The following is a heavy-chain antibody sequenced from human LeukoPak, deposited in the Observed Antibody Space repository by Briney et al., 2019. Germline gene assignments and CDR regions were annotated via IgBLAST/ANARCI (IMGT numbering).Heavy chain of an antibody. CDR2: IRSKAYGGTT. Sequence: GGSLRLSCTTSGFTFGDYAMSWVRQAPGKGLEWVGFIRSKAYGGTTEYAASVKGRFTISRDDSKSIAYLQMNSLNTEDTAVYSCQTYYYDTSGYYYIDQWGQGTLVTVSS. J-gene: IGHJ4*02. CDR3: QTYYYDTSGYYYIDQ. D-gene: IGHD3-22*01. CDR1: GFTFGDYA. V-gene: IGHV3-49*04.